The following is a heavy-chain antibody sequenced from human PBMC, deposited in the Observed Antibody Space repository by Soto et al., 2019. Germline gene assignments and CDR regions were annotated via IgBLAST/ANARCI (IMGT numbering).Heavy chain of an antibody. CDR1: GYTFTNYY. J-gene: IGHJ4*02. CDR2: INPTGGST. V-gene: IGHV1-46*01. D-gene: IGHD6-19*01. Sequence: QVRLVQSGAEVEKPGASVKVSCKASGYTFTNYYMHWVRQAPGQGLEWMGRINPTGGSTSYAQKFQGRVTMTGDTSTSTVYMELSSLRFEDTAVYFCARETKGSGWYYFDYWGQGTLVTVSS. CDR3: ARETKGSGWYYFDY.